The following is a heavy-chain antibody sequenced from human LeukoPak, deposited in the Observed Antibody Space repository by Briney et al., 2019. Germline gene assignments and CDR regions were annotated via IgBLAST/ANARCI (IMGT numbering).Heavy chain of an antibody. J-gene: IGHJ5*02. Sequence: SETLSPTCAVYGGSFSGYYWSWIRQPPGKGLEWIGEINHSGSTNYNPSLKSRVTISVDTSKNQFSLKLSSVTAADTAVYYCARGQIKYSSNNWFDPWGQGTLVTVSS. CDR2: INHSGST. V-gene: IGHV4-34*01. CDR3: ARGQIKYSSNNWFDP. D-gene: IGHD6-13*01. CDR1: GGSFSGYY.